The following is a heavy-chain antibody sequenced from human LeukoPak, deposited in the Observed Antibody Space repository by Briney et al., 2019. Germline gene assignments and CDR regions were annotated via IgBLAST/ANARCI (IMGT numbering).Heavy chain of an antibody. J-gene: IGHJ4*02. CDR1: TFTFSSSA. D-gene: IGHD4-17*01. CDR2: ISGRDGST. V-gene: IGHV3-23*01. Sequence: GGSLRVSCAASTFTFSSSAMSWVRQAPGKGLEWVSSISGRDGSTYYADSVKGRFTISRDTSKSTVYLQMNSLRAEDTAVYYCAKDHGDYDLDSWGQGTLVTVSS. CDR3: AKDHGDYDLDS.